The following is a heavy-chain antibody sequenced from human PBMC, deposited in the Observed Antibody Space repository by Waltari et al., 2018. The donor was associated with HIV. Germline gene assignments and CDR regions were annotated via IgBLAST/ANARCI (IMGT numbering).Heavy chain of an antibody. CDR2: ISAGEGSA. Sequence: QVQLMQSGIEMRTPGASVRLSFRASGFILADHSFHWVRPGPRQAFEWLGIISAGEGSANSAQKFEARVTLTRDLFTGTIHMDLMGLKPEDTAVYFCARAGLRGLIQDFDIWGQGTQLIVSS. CDR3: ARAGLRGLIQDFDI. D-gene: IGHD2-21*02. CDR1: GFILADHS. V-gene: IGHV1-46*01. J-gene: IGHJ4*01.